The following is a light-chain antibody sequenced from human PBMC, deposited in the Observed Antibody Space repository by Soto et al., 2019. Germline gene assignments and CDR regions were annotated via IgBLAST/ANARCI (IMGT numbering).Light chain of an antibody. CDR3: CSYAGSSTYV. CDR2: EGS. V-gene: IGLV2-23*01. CDR1: SSDVGSYNL. Sequence: QSLLPQPASVYGSPGQSITISCTGTSSDVGSYNLVSWYQQHPGKAPKLMIYEGSKRPSGVSNRFSGSKSGNTASLTISGLQAEDEADYYCCSYAGSSTYVFGTGTKVTVL. J-gene: IGLJ1*01.